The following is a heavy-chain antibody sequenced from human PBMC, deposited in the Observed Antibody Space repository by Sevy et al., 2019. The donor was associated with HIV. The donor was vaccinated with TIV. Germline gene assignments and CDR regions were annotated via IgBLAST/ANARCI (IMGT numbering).Heavy chain of an antibody. J-gene: IGHJ5*02. V-gene: IGHV3-23*01. CDR2: ISGSGGST. CDR1: GFIFNSYA. D-gene: IGHD3-10*01. Sequence: GGSLRLSCAASGFIFNSYAMSWVRQAPGKGLEWVSGISGSGGSTYYADSVKGRSSISRDNSRNTVYLEINSLRAEDTAAYFCAKGYGSGSLPESWGQGTLVTVSS. CDR3: AKGYGSGSLPES.